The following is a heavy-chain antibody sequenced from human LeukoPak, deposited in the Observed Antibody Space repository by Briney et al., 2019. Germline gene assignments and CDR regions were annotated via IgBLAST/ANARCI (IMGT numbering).Heavy chain of an antibody. J-gene: IGHJ4*02. CDR2: IYYSGST. CDR1: GGSISSSSYY. D-gene: IGHD6-13*01. Sequence: SETLSLTCTVSGGSISSSSYYWGWIRQPSGKGLEWIGSIYYSGSTYYNPSLKSRVTISVDTSKNQFSLKLSSVTAADTAVYYCARGRIAAAGHLDYWGQGTLVTVSS. CDR3: ARGRIAAAGHLDY. V-gene: IGHV4-39*01.